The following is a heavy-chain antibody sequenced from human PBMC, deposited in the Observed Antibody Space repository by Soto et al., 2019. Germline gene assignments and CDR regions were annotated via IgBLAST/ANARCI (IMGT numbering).Heavy chain of an antibody. V-gene: IGHV3-74*01. J-gene: IGHJ2*01. D-gene: IGHD2-15*01. CDR3: AREAVGWYFDL. CDR2: INSDGSTT. Sequence: EVQLVESGGGLVQPGGSLRLSCAASGFTFSSYWMHWVRQAPGKGLVCVSRINSDGSTTTYADSVKGRFTISRDNAKNTLYLQMNSLRAEDTAVYSCAREAVGWYFDLWGRCTLVTVSS. CDR1: GFTFSSYW.